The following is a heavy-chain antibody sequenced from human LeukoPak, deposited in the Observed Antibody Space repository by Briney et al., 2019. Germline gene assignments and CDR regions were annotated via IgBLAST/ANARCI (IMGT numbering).Heavy chain of an antibody. CDR3: ARSKYYYGSGSYYPDQKFCFDY. Sequence: ASVKVSCKASGYTFTSYYMQWVRQAPGQGLEWMGIINPSGGTTSYAQKFQGRVTMTRDTSTTTLYMELSGLRSEDTAVYYCARSKYYYGSGSYYPDQKFCFDYWGQGTPVTVSS. V-gene: IGHV1-46*01. J-gene: IGHJ4*02. CDR2: INPSGGTT. D-gene: IGHD3-10*01. CDR1: GYTFTSYY.